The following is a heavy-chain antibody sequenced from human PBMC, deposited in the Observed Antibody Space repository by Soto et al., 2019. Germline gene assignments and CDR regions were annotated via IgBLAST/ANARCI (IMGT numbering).Heavy chain of an antibody. CDR2: ISSGSDFI. D-gene: IGHD6-13*01. J-gene: IGHJ4*02. Sequence: EVQLVESGGGLVKPGGSLRLSCAASGFTFSSYHMAWVRQAPGKGLEWVSSISSGSDFIYYADSVQGRFTISRDNAKNSLYLEMNSLRAEDTAVYYCPRRIQLDGPDFWGQGTLVTVSS. CDR1: GFTFSSYH. V-gene: IGHV3-21*02. CDR3: PRRIQLDGPDF.